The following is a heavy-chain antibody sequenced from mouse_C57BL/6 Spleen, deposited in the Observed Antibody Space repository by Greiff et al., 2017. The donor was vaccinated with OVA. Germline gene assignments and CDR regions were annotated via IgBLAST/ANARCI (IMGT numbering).Heavy chain of an antibody. V-gene: IGHV14-3*01. J-gene: IGHJ2*01. CDR3: APYYCGSSYDYFDY. Sequence: VHVKQSVAELVRPGASVKLSCTASGFNIKNTYMHWVKQRPEQGLEWIGRIDPANGNTKYAPKFKGKVTLTADTSSNTAYLQLSSLTSEDTAIYYCAPYYCGSSYDYFDYWGQGTTLTVSS. CDR1: GFNIKNTY. CDR2: IDPANGNT. D-gene: IGHD1-1*01.